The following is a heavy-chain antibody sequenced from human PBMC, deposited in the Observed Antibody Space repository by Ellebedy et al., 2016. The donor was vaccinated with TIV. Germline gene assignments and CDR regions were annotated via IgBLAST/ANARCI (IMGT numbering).Heavy chain of an antibody. Sequence: GESLKISCAASRFTFSSFGMHWVRQAPGRGLEWVTVISSDGSSSYYADSVKGRFTISRDNSKNTLYLQMNSLRAEDTAVYYCAKDHGYDWGDYFDYWGQGTLVTVSS. CDR2: ISSDGSSS. J-gene: IGHJ4*02. D-gene: IGHD5-12*01. CDR1: RFTFSSFG. CDR3: AKDHGYDWGDYFDY. V-gene: IGHV3-30*18.